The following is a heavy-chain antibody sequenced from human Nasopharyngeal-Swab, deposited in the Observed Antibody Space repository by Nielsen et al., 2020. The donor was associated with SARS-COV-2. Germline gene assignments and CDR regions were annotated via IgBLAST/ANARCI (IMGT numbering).Heavy chain of an antibody. CDR1: GGSISSYY. V-gene: IGHV4-59*01. CDR3: ARGGWCSGGSCFGRSWFDP. CDR2: IYHSGST. J-gene: IGHJ5*02. Sequence: SETLSLTCTVSGGSISSYYWSWIRQPPGKGLEWIGYIYHSGSTNCNPSLKSRVTISVDTSKNQFSLKLRSVTAADTAVYFCARGGWCSGGSCFGRSWFDPWGQGTLVTVSS. D-gene: IGHD2-15*01.